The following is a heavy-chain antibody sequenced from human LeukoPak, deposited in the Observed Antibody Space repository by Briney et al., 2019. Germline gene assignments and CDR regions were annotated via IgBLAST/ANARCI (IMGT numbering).Heavy chain of an antibody. J-gene: IGHJ6*02. CDR3: AKDTPGSDYDFWSGYSMDV. V-gene: IGHV3-30*18. CDR2: ISYDGGNK. Sequence: RSLRLSCAASGFTFSSYGMHWVRQAPGKGLEWVAVISYDGGNKYYADSVKGRFTISRDNSKNTLYLQMNSLRAEDTAVYYCAKDTPGSDYDFWSGYSMDVWGQGTTVTVSS. D-gene: IGHD3-3*01. CDR1: GFTFSSYG.